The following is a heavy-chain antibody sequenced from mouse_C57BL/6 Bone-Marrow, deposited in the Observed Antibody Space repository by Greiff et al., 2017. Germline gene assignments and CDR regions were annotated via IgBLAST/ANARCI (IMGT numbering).Heavy chain of an antibody. V-gene: IGHV1-81*01. CDR3: ARLPYYYGSTYFDY. Sequence: QVQLKQSGAELARPGASVKLSCKASGYTFTSYGISWVKQRTGQGLEWIGEIYPRSGNTYYTEKFKGKATLTADKSSSPAYMELRSLTSEDSAVYFCARLPYYYGSTYFDYWGQGTTLTVSS. D-gene: IGHD1-1*01. CDR2: IYPRSGNT. CDR1: GYTFTSYG. J-gene: IGHJ2*01.